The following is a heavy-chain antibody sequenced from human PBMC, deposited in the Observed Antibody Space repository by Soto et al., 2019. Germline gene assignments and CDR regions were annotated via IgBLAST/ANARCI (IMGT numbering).Heavy chain of an antibody. CDR1: GGTFSSYA. CDR2: IIPIFGTA. J-gene: IGHJ4*02. V-gene: IGHV1-69*13. Sequence: SVKVSCKASGGTFSSYAISWVRQAPGQGLEWMGGIIPIFGTANYAQKFQGRVTITADESTSTADMELSSLRSEDTAVYYCARDGPPQSGSPFDYWGQGTRVTAPQ. CDR3: ARDGPPQSGSPFDY. D-gene: IGHD1-26*01.